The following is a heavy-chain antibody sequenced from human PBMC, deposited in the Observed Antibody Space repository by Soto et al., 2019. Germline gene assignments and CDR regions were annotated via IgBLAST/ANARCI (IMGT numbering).Heavy chain of an antibody. CDR1: A. CDR2: IVVGSGNT. J-gene: IGHJ6*01. Sequence: AGRWVRHAKRKRIEWIGWIVVGSGNTNYAQKFQERVTITRDMSTSTAYMELSSLRSEDTAVYYCAAYSGNNHHRSGCSVSAFWG. CDR3: AAYSGNNHHRSGCSVSAF. V-gene: IGHV1-58*01. D-gene: IGHD3-22*01.